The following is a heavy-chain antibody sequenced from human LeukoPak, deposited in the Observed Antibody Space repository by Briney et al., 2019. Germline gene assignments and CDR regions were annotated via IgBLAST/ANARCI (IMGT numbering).Heavy chain of an antibody. V-gene: IGHV5-51*04. Sequence: GESLKISCKGSGYSFTSYWIGWVRQMPGKGLEWMGVIYPGDSGTRYSPSFQGQVTISADKPISTAYLQWSSLKASDTAMYYCAGIQPDDAFDIWGQGTMVTVSS. D-gene: IGHD5-18*01. CDR2: IYPGDSGT. CDR3: AGIQPDDAFDI. J-gene: IGHJ3*02. CDR1: GYSFTSYW.